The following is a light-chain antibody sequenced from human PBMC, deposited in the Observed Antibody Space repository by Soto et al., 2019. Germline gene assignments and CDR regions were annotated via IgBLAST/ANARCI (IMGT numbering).Light chain of an antibody. CDR3: CSCTGSHSYV. J-gene: IGLJ1*01. CDR1: RGDVGGYNY. CDR2: DVN. V-gene: IGLV2-11*01. Sequence: QSALTQPRSVSESPGQSVAISCTGTRGDVGGYNYVSWYQQHPGKAPKLMIYDVNKRPSGVPDRFSGSKSGNTASLTISGLQAEDEADYYCCSCTGSHSYVFGPGTKVTVL.